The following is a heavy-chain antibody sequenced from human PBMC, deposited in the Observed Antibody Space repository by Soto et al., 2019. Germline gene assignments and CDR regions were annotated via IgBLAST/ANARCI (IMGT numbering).Heavy chain of an antibody. CDR2: ISGYNGNT. CDR3: AREGPRPYYYYGMDV. V-gene: IGHV1-18*01. Sequence: QVQLVQSGAEVKKPGASVKVSCKSSGNTFSMSGISWVRQAPGQGLEWMGWISGYNGNTNYEQKFQDRVTMTTDTTTNTAYMELRSLRSDDTAVYYCAREGPRPYYYYGMDVWGQGTTVTVSS. J-gene: IGHJ6*02. CDR1: GNTFSMSG.